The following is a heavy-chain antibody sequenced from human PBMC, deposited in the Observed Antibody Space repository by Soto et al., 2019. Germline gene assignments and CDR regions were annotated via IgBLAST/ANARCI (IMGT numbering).Heavy chain of an antibody. CDR2: ISGSGGST. CDR1: GFTFSSYA. D-gene: IGHD6-13*01. Sequence: GGSLRLSCVGSGFTFSSYAMTWVRQAPGKGLEWVSGISGSGGSTYYADSVKGRFTISRDNSKNTLYLQMNSLRAEDTAVYYCAKGPADSSSWYRDPYYYMDVWGKGTTVTVSS. CDR3: AKGPADSSSWYRDPYYYMDV. J-gene: IGHJ6*03. V-gene: IGHV3-23*01.